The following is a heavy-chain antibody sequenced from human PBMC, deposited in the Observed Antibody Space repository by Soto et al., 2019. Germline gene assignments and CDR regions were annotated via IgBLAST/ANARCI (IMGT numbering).Heavy chain of an antibody. CDR1: GYRFSSCW. J-gene: IGHJ4*02. CDR3: ARHDDLYSSGWYVPLDY. D-gene: IGHD6-19*01. CDR2: IDPSDSYT. Sequence: PGESLKISCKVSGYRFSSCWISWVRQMPGKGLEWMGRIDPSDSYTNYSPSFQGHVTLSADKSISTAYLQWSSLKASDTAMYYCARHDDLYSSGWYVPLDYWGQGTQVTVSS. V-gene: IGHV5-10-1*01.